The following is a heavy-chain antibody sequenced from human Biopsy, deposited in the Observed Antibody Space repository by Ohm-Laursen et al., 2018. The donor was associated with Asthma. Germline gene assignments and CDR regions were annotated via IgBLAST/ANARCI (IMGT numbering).Heavy chain of an antibody. CDR2: INSVFGTT. CDR3: ARKAGSCISRTCYSLDF. Sequence: SVKVSCKSLGGTFNTYVIGWVRQAPGQGPEWMGGINSVFGTTTYPQKFQDRVTITADDSTSTVYMELSSLRSEDTAVYYCARKAGSCISRTCYSLDFWGQGTLVNVSS. D-gene: IGHD2-2*01. J-gene: IGHJ4*02. V-gene: IGHV1-69*13. CDR1: GGTFNTYV.